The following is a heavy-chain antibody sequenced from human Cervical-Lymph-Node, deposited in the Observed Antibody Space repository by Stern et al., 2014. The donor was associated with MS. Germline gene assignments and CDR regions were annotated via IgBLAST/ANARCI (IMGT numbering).Heavy chain of an antibody. V-gene: IGHV1-46*01. Sequence: VQLEESGAEVKKPGASVKVSCKSSGYIFTTYYMHWVRQAPGQGLEWMGIINPSGGRTSYAQKFQGRVTMTRDTSTTTDYMELSSLRSEDTAVYYCAREEFHSNGWYDGMDVWAKGPRSPSP. CDR2: INPSGGRT. J-gene: IGHJ6*02. D-gene: IGHD6-19*01. CDR3: AREEFHSNGWYDGMDV. CDR1: GYIFTTYY.